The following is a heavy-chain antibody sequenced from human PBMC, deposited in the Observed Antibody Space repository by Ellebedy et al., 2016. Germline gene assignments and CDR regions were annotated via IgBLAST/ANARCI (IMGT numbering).Heavy chain of an antibody. J-gene: IGHJ5*02. Sequence: GESLKISXAASGFTFSSYAMHWVRQAPGKGLEWVAVISYDGSNKYYADSVKGRFTISRDNSKNTLYLQMNSLRAEDTAVYYCAKDRLSNPTTVTTHWFDPWGQGTLVTVSS. V-gene: IGHV3-30*04. CDR2: ISYDGSNK. CDR1: GFTFSSYA. D-gene: IGHD4-11*01. CDR3: AKDRLSNPTTVTTHWFDP.